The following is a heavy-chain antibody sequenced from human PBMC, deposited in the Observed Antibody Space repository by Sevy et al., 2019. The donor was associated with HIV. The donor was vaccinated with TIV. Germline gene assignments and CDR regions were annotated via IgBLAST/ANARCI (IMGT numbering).Heavy chain of an antibody. J-gene: IGHJ5*02. CDR3: ARWSTGWFDP. CDR2: IYYSGST. V-gene: IGHV4-59*01. Sequence: SETLSLTCTVSGGSISSYYWSWIRQPPGKGLEWIGYIYYSGSTNYNPSLKSRVTISVDTSKNQFSLKLSSVTAADTAVYYCARWSTGWFDPWGQGTLVTVS. D-gene: IGHD2-15*01. CDR1: GGSISSYY.